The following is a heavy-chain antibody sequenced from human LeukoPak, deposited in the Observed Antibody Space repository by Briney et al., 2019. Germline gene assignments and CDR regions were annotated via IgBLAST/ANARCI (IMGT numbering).Heavy chain of an antibody. V-gene: IGHV3-48*01. CDR2: ISSSSSTI. D-gene: IGHD1-26*01. Sequence: GGSLRLSCAASGFTFSSYSMNWVRQAPGKGLEWVSYISSSSSTIYYADFVKGRFTISRDNAKNSLYLQMNSLRAEDTAVYYCARESRGELEDYWGQGTLVTVSS. CDR3: ARESRGELEDY. J-gene: IGHJ4*02. CDR1: GFTFSSYS.